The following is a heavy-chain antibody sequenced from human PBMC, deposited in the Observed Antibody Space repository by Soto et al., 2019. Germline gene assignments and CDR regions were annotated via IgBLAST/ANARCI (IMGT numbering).Heavy chain of an antibody. Sequence: QVHLVQSGAEVKKPGSSVKVSCKASGGIFSSYAINWLRQAPGQGLEWMGAVIPILGQAYYAQDLHDRGSITADESTRTAYMELSSLRSEDTAVYFCARVGGIGAPPGTDYWGQGTLVTVSS. CDR1: GGIFSSYA. CDR2: VIPILGQA. V-gene: IGHV1-69*01. J-gene: IGHJ4*02. CDR3: ARVGGIGAPPGTDY. D-gene: IGHD6-6*01.